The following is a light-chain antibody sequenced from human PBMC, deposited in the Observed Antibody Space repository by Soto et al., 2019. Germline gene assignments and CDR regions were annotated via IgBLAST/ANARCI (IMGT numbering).Light chain of an antibody. J-gene: IGKJ1*01. Sequence: EMQVTQGPSTLSASVGDRVTITCRASQSISSWLDWYQQKPGKAHKLMIYDAYRLEGGVQSRFSGSGSGTEFTLTISRLQNDDFATYYGQKYNSYSTFGKGTKVDTK. CDR1: QSISSW. CDR2: DAY. CDR3: QKYNSYST. V-gene: IGKV1-5*01.